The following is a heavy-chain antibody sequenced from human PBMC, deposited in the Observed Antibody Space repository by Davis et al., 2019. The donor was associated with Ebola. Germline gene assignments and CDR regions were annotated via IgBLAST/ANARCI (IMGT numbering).Heavy chain of an antibody. CDR2: IIPILGIA. V-gene: IGHV1-69*10. CDR1: GGTFSSYA. Sequence: SVKVSCKASGGTFSSYAISWVRQAPGQGLEWMGGIIPILGIANYAQKLQGRVTMTTDTSRSTAYMELRSLRSDDTAVYYCAREAGATTRIYDSWGQRTLVTVSS. J-gene: IGHJ5*01. CDR3: AREAGATTRIYDS. D-gene: IGHD1-26*01.